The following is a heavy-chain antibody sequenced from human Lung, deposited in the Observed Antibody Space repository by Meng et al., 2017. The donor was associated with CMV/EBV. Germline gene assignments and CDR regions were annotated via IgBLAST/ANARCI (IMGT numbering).Heavy chain of an antibody. D-gene: IGHD1-14*01. V-gene: IGHV1-18*01. CDR3: ARDLPGGTKGTWLDL. Sequence: QVQLVQSGAEVKKPGASVKGSCKASGYTFTSYGISWVRQAPGQGLEWMGWISAYNDNTNYAQKLQGRVTMTTDTSTSTAYMELRSLRSDDTAVYYCARDLPGGTKGTWLDLWGQGTLVTVSS. CDR2: ISAYNDNT. CDR1: GYTFTSYG. J-gene: IGHJ5*02.